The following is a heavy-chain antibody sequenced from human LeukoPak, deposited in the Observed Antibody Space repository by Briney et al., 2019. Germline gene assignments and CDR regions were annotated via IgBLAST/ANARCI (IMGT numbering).Heavy chain of an antibody. J-gene: IGHJ4*02. CDR1: GFTFSNYW. CDR3: AKDKEQWYSSGWPDY. V-gene: IGHV3-74*01. CDR2: INSDGSST. D-gene: IGHD6-19*01. Sequence: GGSLRLSCAASGFTFSNYWMHWVRQAPGKGLVWVSRINSDGSSTNYADSVKGRFTISRDNAKNSLYLQMNSLRAEDTALYYCAKDKEQWYSSGWPDYWGQGTLVTVSS.